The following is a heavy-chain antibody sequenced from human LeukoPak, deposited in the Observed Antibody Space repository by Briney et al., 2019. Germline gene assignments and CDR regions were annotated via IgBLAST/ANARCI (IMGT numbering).Heavy chain of an antibody. CDR2: IKQDGSEK. Sequence: GGSLRLSCAASGFTFSSYWMSWVRQAPGRGLEWVANIKQDGSEKYYVDSVKGRFTISRDNAKNSLYLQMNSLRAEDTAVYYCARDSSSWYNYFDYWGQGTLVTVSS. CDR3: ARDSSSWYNYFDY. D-gene: IGHD6-13*01. J-gene: IGHJ4*02. CDR1: GFTFSSYW. V-gene: IGHV3-7*01.